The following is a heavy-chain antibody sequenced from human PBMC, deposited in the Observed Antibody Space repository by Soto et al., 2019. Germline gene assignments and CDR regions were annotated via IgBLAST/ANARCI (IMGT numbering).Heavy chain of an antibody. J-gene: IGHJ4*02. Sequence: LRLSCEASGFTFSSYAMSWVRQAPGKGLEWVAAISGSGVNTYHADSVKGRFSISRDNSNNTVSLQMNSLRAEDTAIYYCAKGVLGHCNGGSCYPLDYWGQGTLVTVSS. CDR1: GFTFSSYA. CDR2: ISGSGVNT. CDR3: AKGVLGHCNGGSCYPLDY. D-gene: IGHD2-15*01. V-gene: IGHV3-23*01.